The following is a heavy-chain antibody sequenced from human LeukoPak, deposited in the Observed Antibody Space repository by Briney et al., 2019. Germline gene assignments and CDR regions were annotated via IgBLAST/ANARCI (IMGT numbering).Heavy chain of an antibody. D-gene: IGHD3-22*01. J-gene: IGHJ4*02. CDR2: IYYSGST. CDR1: GGSISSYY. Sequence: KPSETLSLTCTVSGGSISSYYWSWIRQPPGKGLEWIGYIYYSGSTNYNPSLKSRVTISVDTSKNQFSLKLSSVTAADTAVYYCARDYDSSGNYYDFDYWGQGTLVTVSS. V-gene: IGHV4-59*12. CDR3: ARDYDSSGNYYDFDY.